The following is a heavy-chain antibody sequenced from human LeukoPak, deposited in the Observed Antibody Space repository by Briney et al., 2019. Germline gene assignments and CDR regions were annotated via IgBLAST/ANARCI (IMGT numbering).Heavy chain of an antibody. D-gene: IGHD2-2*01. CDR3: ARDFCSGTSCYSEYFDY. J-gene: IGHJ4*02. CDR1: GYTFTGYY. Sequence: ASVKVSCKASGYTFTGYYMHWVRQAPGQGLEWMGWINPNSGGTNYAQKFQGRVTMTRDTSISTAYMELSRLRSDDTAVYYCARDFCSGTSCYSEYFDYWGQGTLVTVSS. V-gene: IGHV1-2*02. CDR2: INPNSGGT.